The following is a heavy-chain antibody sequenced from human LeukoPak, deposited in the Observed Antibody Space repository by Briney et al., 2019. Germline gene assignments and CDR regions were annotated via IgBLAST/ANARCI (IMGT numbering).Heavy chain of an antibody. Sequence: ASVKVSCKASGYTFTGYYIHWMRQAPGQGLEWMGWINPHSGGTNYAQSFQGRVTMTRDTSISTVCMELRTLRSDDTAVYFCARGLLTGRNWYFDLWGRGTLVTASS. CDR2: INPHSGGT. J-gene: IGHJ2*01. CDR3: ARGLLTGRNWYFDL. V-gene: IGHV1-2*02. D-gene: IGHD3-9*01. CDR1: GYTFTGYY.